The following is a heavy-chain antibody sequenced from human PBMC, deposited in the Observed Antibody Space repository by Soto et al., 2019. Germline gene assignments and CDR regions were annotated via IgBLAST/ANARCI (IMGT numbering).Heavy chain of an antibody. CDR3: ARVTSLSSSWYNDAFDI. J-gene: IGHJ3*02. CDR2: ISYDGSNK. CDR1: GFTFSSYA. V-gene: IGHV3-30-3*01. Sequence: GGFLRLSCAASGFTFSSYAMHWVRQAPGKGLEWVAVISYDGSNKYYADSVKGRFTISRDNSKNTLYLQMNSLRAEDTAVYYCARVTSLSSSWYNDAFDIWGQGTMVTVSS. D-gene: IGHD6-13*01.